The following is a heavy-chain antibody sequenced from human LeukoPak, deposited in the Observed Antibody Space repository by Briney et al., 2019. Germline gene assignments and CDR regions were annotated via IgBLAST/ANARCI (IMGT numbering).Heavy chain of an antibody. J-gene: IGHJ4*02. V-gene: IGHV1-46*01. Sequence: ASVKVSRKASGYTFTRYYIHWVRQAPGQGLEWMGVINPGSGNTNYAQKFQDRVTMTRDTSTGTVYMELSSLRSEDTAVYFCASPEGGYSYGYVYWGQGTLVTVSS. CDR2: INPGSGNT. D-gene: IGHD5-18*01. CDR1: GYTFTRYY. CDR3: ASPEGGYSYGYVY.